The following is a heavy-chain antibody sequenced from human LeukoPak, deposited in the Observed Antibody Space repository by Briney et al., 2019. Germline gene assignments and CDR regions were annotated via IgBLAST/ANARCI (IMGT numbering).Heavy chain of an antibody. CDR2: MSNSGENT. CDR1: GFTFSSYS. D-gene: IGHD6-19*01. Sequence: GGSLRLSCAASGFTFSSYSMQWVRQTPGKGLEWVGIMSNSGENTFYGEAVKGRFTISRDNSQNTLYLQMNSLRAEDTAVYYCAKDRGAWYTLYYYMDVWGKGTTVTVSS. CDR3: AKDRGAWYTLYYYMDV. V-gene: IGHV3-30*18. J-gene: IGHJ6*03.